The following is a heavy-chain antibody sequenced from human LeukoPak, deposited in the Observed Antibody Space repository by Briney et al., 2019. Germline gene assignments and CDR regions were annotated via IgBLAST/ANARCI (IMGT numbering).Heavy chain of an antibody. CDR3: AKDAAAAGNSPFGY. D-gene: IGHD6-13*01. J-gene: IGHJ4*02. V-gene: IGHV3-30*18. CDR1: GFTFSSYG. Sequence: PGGSLRLSCAASGFTFSSYGMHWVRQAPGKGLEWVAVISYDGSNKYYADSVKGRFTISRDNSKNTLYLQMNCLRAEDTAVYYCAKDAAAAGNSPFGYWGQGTLVTVSS. CDR2: ISYDGSNK.